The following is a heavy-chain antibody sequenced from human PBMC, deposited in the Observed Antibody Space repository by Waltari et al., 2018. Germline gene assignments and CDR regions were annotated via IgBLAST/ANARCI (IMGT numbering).Heavy chain of an antibody. CDR2: SRPHNGNT. Sequence: QVQLVQSGTEVKKPGASVKVTCKASGYTFTDYGISWVRQAPGQGLEWMGWSRPHNGNTKYLQKFQGRVTITRNTSISTAYMELSSLRSEDTAVYYCARVYYDSSGYRYYYYYMDVWGKGTTVTVSS. V-gene: IGHV1-8*03. D-gene: IGHD3-22*01. J-gene: IGHJ6*03. CDR1: GYTFTDYG. CDR3: ARVYYDSSGYRYYYYYMDV.